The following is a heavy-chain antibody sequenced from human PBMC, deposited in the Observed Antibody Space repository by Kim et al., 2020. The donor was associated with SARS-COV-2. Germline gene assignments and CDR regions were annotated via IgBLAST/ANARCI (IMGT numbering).Heavy chain of an antibody. CDR1: GGSISSYY. V-gene: IGHV4-59*08. Sequence: SETLSLTCTVSGGSISSYYWSWIRQPPGKGLEWIGYIYYSGSTNYNPSLKSRVTISVDTSKNQFSLKLSSVTAADTAVYYCARHFYISGGSGGRKYYYYYMDVWGKGTTVTVSS. J-gene: IGHJ6*03. CDR2: IYYSGST. D-gene: IGHD2-15*01. CDR3: ARHFYISGGSGGRKYYYYYMDV.